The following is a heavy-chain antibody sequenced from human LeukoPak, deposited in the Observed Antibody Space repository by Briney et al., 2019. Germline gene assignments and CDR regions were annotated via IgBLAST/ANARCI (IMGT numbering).Heavy chain of an antibody. V-gene: IGHV4-4*07. CDR3: ARLDYYDNSGYYSARSGIDY. Sequence: SETLSLTCTVSGDSISSYYWSWIRQPAGKGLEWIGRIYTSGSTNSNPSLKSRVTMSVDTSKNQFSLKLSSVTAADTAVYYCARLDYYDNSGYYSARSGIDYWGPGTLVTVSS. D-gene: IGHD3-22*01. CDR1: GDSISSYY. CDR2: IYTSGST. J-gene: IGHJ4*02.